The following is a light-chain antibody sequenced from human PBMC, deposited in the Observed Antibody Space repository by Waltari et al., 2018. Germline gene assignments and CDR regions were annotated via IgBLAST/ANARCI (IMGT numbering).Light chain of an antibody. J-gene: IGLJ2*01. V-gene: IGLV3-1*01. CDR3: QAWDSSTAI. Sequence: SYELTQPPSVSVSPGQTASITCSGDKLGDKYACWYQQKPGQSPVLVIYQDNNRPSGIPERVSGSNSGNTATLTIHGTQAMDEADYYCQAWDSSTAIFGGGTKLTVL. CDR1: KLGDKY. CDR2: QDN.